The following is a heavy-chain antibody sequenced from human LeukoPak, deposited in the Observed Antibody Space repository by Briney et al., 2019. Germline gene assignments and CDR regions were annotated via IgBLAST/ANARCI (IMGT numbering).Heavy chain of an antibody. CDR3: ARGDYDSGYDVFDI. CDR1: GGSMSSYY. V-gene: IGHV4-59*01. CDR2: IYYSGST. D-gene: IGHD3-22*01. Sequence: SETLSLTCTVSGGSMSSYYWSWIRQPPGKGLEWIGYIYYSGSTNYNPSLKSRVTISVDTSKNQFSLKMSSVTAADTAVYYCARGDYDSGYDVFDIWGQGTMVTVSS. J-gene: IGHJ3*02.